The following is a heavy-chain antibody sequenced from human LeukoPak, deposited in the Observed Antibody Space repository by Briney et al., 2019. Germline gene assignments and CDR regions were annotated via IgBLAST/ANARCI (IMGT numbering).Heavy chain of an antibody. CDR2: IWNDGSNK. J-gene: IGHJ4*02. CDR1: GFTFSTYG. CDR3: ARASGPFDY. V-gene: IGHV3-33*01. D-gene: IGHD3-10*01. Sequence: GRSLRLSCAASGFTFSTYGMHWVRQAPGKGLEWVAVIWNDGSNKYYADSVKGRFTISRDNSKNTPYLQMNSLRAEDTAVYSCARASGPFDYWGQGTLVTVSS.